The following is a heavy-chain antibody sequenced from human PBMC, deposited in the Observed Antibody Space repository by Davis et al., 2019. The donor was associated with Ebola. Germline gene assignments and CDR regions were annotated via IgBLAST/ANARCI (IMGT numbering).Heavy chain of an antibody. Sequence: SVKVSCKASGYTFTSYYMHWVRQAPGQGLEWMGRIIPIFGIANYAQKFQGRVTITADKFTSTAYMELSSLRSEDTAVYYCAKGGYCSSTSCSHFWYFDLWGRGTLVTVSS. CDR3: AKGGYCSSTSCSHFWYFDL. CDR1: GYTFTSYY. D-gene: IGHD2-2*01. CDR2: IIPIFGIA. J-gene: IGHJ2*01. V-gene: IGHV1-69*04.